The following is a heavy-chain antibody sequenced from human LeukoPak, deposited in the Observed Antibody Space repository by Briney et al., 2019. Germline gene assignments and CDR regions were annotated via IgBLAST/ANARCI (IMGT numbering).Heavy chain of an antibody. CDR3: AKDTPLCYFDY. Sequence: GGSLRLSCAASRFTVSSNYMSWVRQAPGKGLEWVSVIYSDFNTYYADSVKGRFTISRDNSKNTLYVQMNSLRADDTAVYYCAKDTPLCYFDYWGQGTQVTVSS. CDR1: RFTVSSNY. D-gene: IGHD3-16*01. J-gene: IGHJ4*02. V-gene: IGHV3-66*02. CDR2: IYSDFNT.